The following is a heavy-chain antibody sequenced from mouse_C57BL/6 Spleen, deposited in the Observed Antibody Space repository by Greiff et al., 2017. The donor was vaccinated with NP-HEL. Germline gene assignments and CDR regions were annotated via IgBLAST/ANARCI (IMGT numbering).Heavy chain of an antibody. J-gene: IGHJ4*01. D-gene: IGHD2-3*01. V-gene: IGHV3-1*01. CDR2: ISYSGST. CDR3: ARGGYDDAMDY. Sequence: DVKLVESGPGMVKPSQSLSLTCTVTGYSITSGYDWHWIRHFPGNKLEWMGYISYSGSTNYNPSLKSRISITHDTSKNHFFLKLNSVTTEDTATYYCARGGYDDAMDYWGQGTSVTVSS. CDR1: GYSITSGYD.